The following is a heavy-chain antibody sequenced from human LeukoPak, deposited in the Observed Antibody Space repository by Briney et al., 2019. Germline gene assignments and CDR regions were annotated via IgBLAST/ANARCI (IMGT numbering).Heavy chain of an antibody. CDR2: INHSGST. CDR1: GGSFSGYY. V-gene: IGHV4-34*01. Sequence: SSETLSLTCAVYGGSFSGYYWSWIRQPPGKGLEWIGEINHSGSTNYNPSLKSRVTISVDTSKNQFSLKLSSVTAADTAVYYCARGNSYGNNDYWGQGTLVTVSS. D-gene: IGHD5-18*01. J-gene: IGHJ4*02. CDR3: ARGNSYGNNDY.